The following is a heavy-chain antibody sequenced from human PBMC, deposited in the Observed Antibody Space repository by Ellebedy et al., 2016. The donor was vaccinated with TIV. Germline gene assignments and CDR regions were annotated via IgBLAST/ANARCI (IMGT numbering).Heavy chain of an antibody. J-gene: IGHJ5*02. V-gene: IGHV3-21*01. CDR1: GFIFSRYS. CDR2: ITSTGSHM. D-gene: IGHD2-15*01. Sequence: PGGSLRLSCAASGFIFSRYSMNWVRKAPGKGLEWVSSITSTGSHMYYADSVKGRFTISRDNSKDSLYLQMNSLRADDTAVYYCARDPDLRVAGWFDPWGQGTLVTVSS. CDR3: ARDPDLRVAGWFDP.